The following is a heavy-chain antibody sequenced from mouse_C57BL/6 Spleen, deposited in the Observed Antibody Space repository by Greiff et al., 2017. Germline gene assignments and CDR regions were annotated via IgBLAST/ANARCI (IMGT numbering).Heavy chain of an antibody. V-gene: IGHV1-69*01. CDR3: ASGLQRGFAY. CDR1: GYTFTSYW. D-gene: IGHD2-2*01. CDR2: IDPSDSYT. J-gene: IGHJ3*01. Sequence: VQLQQPGAELVMPGASVKLSCKASGYTFTSYWMHWVKQRPGQGLEWIGEIDPSDSYTNYNQKFKGKSTLTVDKSSSAAYMQLSSLTSEDSAVYYCASGLQRGFAYWGQGTLVTVSA.